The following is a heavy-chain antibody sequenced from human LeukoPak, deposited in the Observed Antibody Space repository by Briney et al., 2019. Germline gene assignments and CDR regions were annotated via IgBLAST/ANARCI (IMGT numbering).Heavy chain of an antibody. CDR1: GGSFSGYY. Sequence: SETLSLTCAVYGGSFSGYYWSWIRQPPGKGLEWIGEINHSGSTNYNPSLKSRVTISVDTSKNQFSLKLSSVTAADTAVYYCARDGDAFDIWGQGTMATVSS. CDR2: INHSGST. CDR3: ARDGDAFDI. V-gene: IGHV4-34*01. J-gene: IGHJ3*02.